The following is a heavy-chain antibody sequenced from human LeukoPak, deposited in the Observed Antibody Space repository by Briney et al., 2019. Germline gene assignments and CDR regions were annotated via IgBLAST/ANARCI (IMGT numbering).Heavy chain of an antibody. Sequence: SETLSLTCTASGGSISSYYWSWIRQPPGKGLEWLGYIYYSGSTNYNPSLKSRVTISVDTSKNQFSLKLSSVTAADTAVYYCATDYYDSSGYYFDYWGQGTLVTVSS. CDR2: IYYSGST. D-gene: IGHD3-22*01. CDR1: GGSISSYY. V-gene: IGHV4-59*08. J-gene: IGHJ4*02. CDR3: ATDYYDSSGYYFDY.